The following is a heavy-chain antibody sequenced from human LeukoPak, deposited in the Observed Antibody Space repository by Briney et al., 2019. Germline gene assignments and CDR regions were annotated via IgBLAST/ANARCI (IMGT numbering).Heavy chain of an antibody. V-gene: IGHV1-46*01. CDR1: GYTFTSYY. CDR2: INPSGGST. Sequence: ASVKVSCKASGYTFTSYYMHWVRQAPRQGLEWMGIINPSGGSTSYAQKFQGRVTMTRDTSTSTVYMELSSLRSEDTAVYYCASVIAVAGTGGPYYYYGMDVWGQGTTVTVSS. CDR3: ASVIAVAGTGGPYYYYGMDV. J-gene: IGHJ6*02. D-gene: IGHD6-19*01.